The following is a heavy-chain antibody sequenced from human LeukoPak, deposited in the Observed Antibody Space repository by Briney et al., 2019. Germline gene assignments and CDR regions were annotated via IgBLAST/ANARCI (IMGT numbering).Heavy chain of an antibody. Sequence: GGSLRLSCAASGFTFSRYWMHWLRQAPGKGLVWVSRISTDGSSTSYADSVKGRFTISRDNGKNTLYLQMNSLRAEDTAVYYCAGYLTSIPSGMDVWGQGTTVTVSS. D-gene: IGHD1-26*01. CDR2: ISTDGSST. J-gene: IGHJ6*02. V-gene: IGHV3-74*01. CDR3: AGYLTSIPSGMDV. CDR1: GFTFSRYW.